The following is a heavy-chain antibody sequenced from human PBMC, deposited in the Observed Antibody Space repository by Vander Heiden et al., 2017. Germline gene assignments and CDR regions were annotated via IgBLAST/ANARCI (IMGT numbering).Heavy chain of an antibody. Sequence: EVQLLESGGGLVQPGGSLRLSCAASGSTFSSYALSWVRQAPGKGLEWVAAISGSGGSTYYADSVKGRFTISRDNSKNTLYLQMNSLRAEDTAVYYCAKSLDIVVVVAATALGYWGQGTLVTVSS. D-gene: IGHD2-15*01. CDR1: GSTFSSYA. J-gene: IGHJ4*02. CDR3: AKSLDIVVVVAATALGY. V-gene: IGHV3-23*01. CDR2: ISGSGGST.